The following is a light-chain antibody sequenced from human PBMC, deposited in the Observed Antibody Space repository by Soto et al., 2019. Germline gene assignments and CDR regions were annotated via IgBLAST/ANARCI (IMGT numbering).Light chain of an antibody. CDR3: ASWDDSLNGPV. CDR1: GSDVGDSSH. CDR2: EVN. Sequence: QSVLTQPRSVSGSPGQSVTISCTATGSDVGDSSHVSWYQLHPGKAPKLMIYEVNNRPSGVPDRFSGSKSGSTASLTISGLQAEDEADYFCASWDDSLNGPVFGGGTKLTVL. J-gene: IGLJ2*01. V-gene: IGLV2-11*01.